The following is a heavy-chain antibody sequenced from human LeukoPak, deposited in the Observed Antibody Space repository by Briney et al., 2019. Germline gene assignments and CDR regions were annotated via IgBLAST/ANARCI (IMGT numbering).Heavy chain of an antibody. CDR2: INHSGST. V-gene: IGHV4-34*01. J-gene: IGHJ5*02. CDR3: AREEWSDYGSGSFRWFDP. CDR1: GGSFSDYY. Sequence: PSETLSLTCAVYGGSFSDYYWSWIRQPPGKGLEWIGEINHSGSTNYNPSLKSRVTISVDTSKNQFSLKMTSVTAADTAVYYCAREEWSDYGSGSFRWFDPWGQGTLVTVSS. D-gene: IGHD3-10*01.